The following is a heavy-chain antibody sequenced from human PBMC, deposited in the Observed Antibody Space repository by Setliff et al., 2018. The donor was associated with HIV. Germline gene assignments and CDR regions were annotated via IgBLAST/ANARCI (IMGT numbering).Heavy chain of an antibody. CDR3: AREPDY. Sequence: SETLSLTCAVSGYSIGSGSFWGWIRQPPGKGLEWIATIPHNGGTPHYNPSLKSRVTVSLDTSRNQFSLRLTSVTAADTAVYFCAREPDYWSQGTLVTVSS. J-gene: IGHJ4*02. V-gene: IGHV4-38-2*02. CDR2: IPHNGGTP. CDR1: GYSIGSGSF.